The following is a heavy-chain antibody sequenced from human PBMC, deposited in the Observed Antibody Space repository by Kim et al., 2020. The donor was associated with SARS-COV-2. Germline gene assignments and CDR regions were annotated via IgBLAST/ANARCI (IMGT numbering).Heavy chain of an antibody. CDR2: IKRNGSEK. D-gene: IGHD1-26*01. Sequence: GGSLRLSCAASGFTFSDYGMSWVRQAPGKGLEWVAPIKRNGSEKYYVDSVKGRFTISRDNARNSLYLQVNSLRADDTAVYYCARELVRSAVAEWGQGTLVTVSS. CDR3: ARELVRSAVAE. V-gene: IGHV3-7*01. J-gene: IGHJ1*01. CDR1: GFTFSDYG.